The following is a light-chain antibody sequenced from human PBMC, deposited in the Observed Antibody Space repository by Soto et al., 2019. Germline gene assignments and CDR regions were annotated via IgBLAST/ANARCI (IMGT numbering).Light chain of an antibody. J-gene: IGLJ7*01. Sequence: QSALTQPRSVSGSPGQSVAISCTGTSSDVGAYNYVSWYQQHPGKVPKLIIYDVTKRPSGVPDRFSGSKSGNTASLTISGLQAEDEADYYCCSNAGSYTWVFGGGTQLTVL. CDR1: SSDVGAYNY. V-gene: IGLV2-11*01. CDR2: DVT. CDR3: CSNAGSYTWV.